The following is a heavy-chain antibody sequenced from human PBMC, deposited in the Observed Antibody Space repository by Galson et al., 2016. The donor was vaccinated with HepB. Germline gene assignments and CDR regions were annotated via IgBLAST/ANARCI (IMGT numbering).Heavy chain of an antibody. CDR1: GFTFNTYD. CDR2: IGTAGDT. Sequence: SLRLSCAASGFTFNTYDMHWVRQTTGKGPEWVSGIGTAGDTYYPGSVKGRFTISRENAKNSLYLQMNSLRVGDSAVYYCARGRRYGFGNGDYGVYYFNFWGQGTLVTVSS. D-gene: IGHD4-17*01. CDR3: ARGRRYGFGNGDYGVYYFNF. V-gene: IGHV3-13*01. J-gene: IGHJ4*02.